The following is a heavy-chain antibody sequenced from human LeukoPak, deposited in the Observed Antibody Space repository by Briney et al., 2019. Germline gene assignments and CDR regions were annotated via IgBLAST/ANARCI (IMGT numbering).Heavy chain of an antibody. CDR3: ARVALITNRRHYYMDV. J-gene: IGHJ6*03. Sequence: PSETLSLTCTVSGGSISSSSYYWGWIRQPPGKGLEWIGSIYYSGSTYYNPSLKSRVTISVDTSKNQFSLKLSSVTAADTAVYYCARVALITNRRHYYMDVWGKGTTVTVSS. CDR2: IYYSGST. D-gene: IGHD2-21*01. CDR1: GGSISSSSYY. V-gene: IGHV4-39*07.